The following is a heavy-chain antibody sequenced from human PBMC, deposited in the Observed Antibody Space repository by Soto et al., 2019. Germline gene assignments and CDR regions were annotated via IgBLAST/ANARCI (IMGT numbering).Heavy chain of an antibody. D-gene: IGHD6-25*01. CDR2: IYWNDDK. V-gene: IGHV2-5*01. CDR1: GFSLRTSGVS. Sequence: QITLKESGPPLVKPTQTLTLTCSFSGFSLRTSGVSVGWIRQPPGKALEWLAFIYWNDDKRYSPSLQSRLTITKDNSKKEVVLTMTNMDPLDTGTYYFAYIVGSRGSFDYWGQGTLVTVSS. CDR3: AYIVGSRGSFDY. J-gene: IGHJ4*02.